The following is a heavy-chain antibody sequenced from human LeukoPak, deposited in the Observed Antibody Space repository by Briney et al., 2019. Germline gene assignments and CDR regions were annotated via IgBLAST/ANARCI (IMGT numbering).Heavy chain of an antibody. Sequence: GASVKVSCKASGYTFTSYDVNWGRQGTGQRLEWMGWMNPNSGNTGYAQKFQGRVTMTRNTSISTAYMELGSLRSEDTAVYYCARCPSYYSSSWCFDYWGQGTLVTVSS. V-gene: IGHV1-8*01. J-gene: IGHJ4*02. CDR1: GYTFTSYD. CDR3: ARCPSYYSSSWCFDY. D-gene: IGHD6-13*01. CDR2: MNPNSGNT.